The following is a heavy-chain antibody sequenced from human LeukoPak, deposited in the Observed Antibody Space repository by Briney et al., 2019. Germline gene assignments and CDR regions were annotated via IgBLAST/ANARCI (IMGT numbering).Heavy chain of an antibody. CDR3: AKDGVTMVRGLPDY. D-gene: IGHD3-10*01. CDR2: ISGSGGST. Sequence: GGSLRLSCAASGFTFSSYATSWVRQAPGKGLEWVSAISGSGGSTYYADSVKGRFTISRDNSKNTLYLQMNSLRAEDTAVYYCAKDGVTMVRGLPDYWGQGTLVTVSS. J-gene: IGHJ4*02. CDR1: GFTFSSYA. V-gene: IGHV3-23*01.